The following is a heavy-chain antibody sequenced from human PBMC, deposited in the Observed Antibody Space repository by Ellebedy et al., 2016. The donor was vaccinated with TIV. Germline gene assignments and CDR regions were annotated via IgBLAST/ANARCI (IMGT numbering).Heavy chain of an antibody. Sequence: AASVKVSCKASGGTFSSYAISWVRQAPGQGLEWMGGIIPIFGTANYAQKFQGRVTINADESTSTAYMELSSLRSEDTAVYYCAGDLVVVTALGPHYGMDVWGQGTTVTVSS. D-gene: IGHD2-21*02. CDR2: IIPIFGTA. J-gene: IGHJ6*02. CDR1: GGTFSSYA. CDR3: AGDLVVVTALGPHYGMDV. V-gene: IGHV1-69*13.